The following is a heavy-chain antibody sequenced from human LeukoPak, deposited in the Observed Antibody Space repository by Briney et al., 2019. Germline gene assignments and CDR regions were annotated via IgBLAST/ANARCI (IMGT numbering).Heavy chain of an antibody. D-gene: IGHD3-22*01. CDR1: GFTFSRHW. V-gene: IGHV3-7*01. CDR3: AVDDSSDYGMDV. CDR2: IKEDGTNK. J-gene: IGHJ6*02. Sequence: GGSLRLSCAASGFTFSRHWMTWVRQAPGKGLEWVADIKEDGTNKNYVDSVKGRFTISRDNAKNSLYLQMNSLRAEDTAVYYCAVDDSSDYGMDVWGQGTTVTVSS.